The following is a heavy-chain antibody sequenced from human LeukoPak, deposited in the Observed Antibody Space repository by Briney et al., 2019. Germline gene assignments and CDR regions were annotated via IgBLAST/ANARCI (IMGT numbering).Heavy chain of an antibody. D-gene: IGHD3-10*01. CDR2: IIPIFGTA. V-gene: IGHV1-69*01. CDR1: GGTFSSHT. Sequence: PVKLSCKASGGTFSSHTISWVRQAPGQGLEWMGGIIPIFGTANYAQKFQGRVTITADESTSTAYMELSSLRSEDTAVYYCARGRVSTTMVRSYYYYYMDVWGKGTTVTISS. J-gene: IGHJ6*03. CDR3: ARGRVSTTMVRSYYYYYMDV.